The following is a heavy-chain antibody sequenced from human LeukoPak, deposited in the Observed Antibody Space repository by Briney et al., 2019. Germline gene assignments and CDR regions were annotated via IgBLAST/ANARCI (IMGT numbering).Heavy chain of an antibody. D-gene: IGHD6-13*01. CDR2: INTDGYSI. Sequence: TGGSLRLSCAASGFTVSSNYMSWVRQAPGKGLVWVSRINTDGYSIGYADSVKGRFTISRDNAKNTLYLQMNSLRAEDTAVYYCARAIAAGRDYWGQGTLVTVSS. J-gene: IGHJ4*02. CDR3: ARAIAAGRDY. CDR1: GFTVSSNY. V-gene: IGHV3-74*01.